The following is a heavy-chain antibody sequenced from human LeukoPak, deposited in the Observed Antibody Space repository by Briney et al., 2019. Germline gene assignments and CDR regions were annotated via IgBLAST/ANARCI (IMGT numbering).Heavy chain of an antibody. Sequence: GGSLRLSCAASGFTVSSSYISWVRQAPGKGLEWVSAISGSGGSTYYADSVKGRFTISRDNSKNTLYLQMNSLRAEDTAVYYCAKGRLEGFDPWGQGTLVTVSS. J-gene: IGHJ5*02. D-gene: IGHD6-25*01. CDR1: GFTVSSSY. CDR2: ISGSGGST. CDR3: AKGRLEGFDP. V-gene: IGHV3-23*01.